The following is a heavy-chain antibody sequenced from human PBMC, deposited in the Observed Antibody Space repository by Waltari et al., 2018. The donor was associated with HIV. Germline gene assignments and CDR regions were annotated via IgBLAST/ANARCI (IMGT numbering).Heavy chain of an antibody. V-gene: IGHV4-34*02. CDR2: SNNSGST. Sequence: QVQLQQWGAGLLKPSETLSLTCAVYGGSFSGYYCSWLRQSQEKGLEWIGESNNSGSTNNNPSLNSRVTISVDTSKNQFSLNVTSVTAADTAVFYCARSLQMSITTTGTYGDAFDFWGQGTMVTVSS. CDR1: GGSFSGYY. J-gene: IGHJ3*01. D-gene: IGHD6-13*01. CDR3: ARSLQMSITTTGTYGDAFDF.